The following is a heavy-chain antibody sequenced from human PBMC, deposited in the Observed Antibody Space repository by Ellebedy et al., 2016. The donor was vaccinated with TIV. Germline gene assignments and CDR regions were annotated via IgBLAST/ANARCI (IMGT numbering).Heavy chain of an antibody. CDR1: GFIFSNYW. Sequence: GESLKISCGASGFIFSNYWMHWVRQAPGKGLVWVPRIYRDGSGTDYADSVKGRFTFSRDNTRNTLYLQMNSLRVEDTAVYYCVRDGDGYNFDYWGQGALVTVSS. CDR2: IYRDGSGT. CDR3: VRDGDGYNFDY. V-gene: IGHV3-74*01. J-gene: IGHJ4*02. D-gene: IGHD5-24*01.